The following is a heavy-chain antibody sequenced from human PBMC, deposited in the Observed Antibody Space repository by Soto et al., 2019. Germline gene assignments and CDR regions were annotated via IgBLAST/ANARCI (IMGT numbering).Heavy chain of an antibody. J-gene: IGHJ6*02. D-gene: IGHD3-3*01. CDR3: ARHSYDFWSGNYGMDV. V-gene: IGHV4-39*01. CDR1: GGSISSSSYY. CDR2: IYYSGST. Sequence: PSQTLSRPCTLSGGSISSSSYYWARIRQPPRKGLARIGSIYYSGSTYYNPSLKSRGTISVDKSTNKFSQKLSSVTAADTAVHCCARHSYDFWSGNYGMDVWGQGTTVAVPS.